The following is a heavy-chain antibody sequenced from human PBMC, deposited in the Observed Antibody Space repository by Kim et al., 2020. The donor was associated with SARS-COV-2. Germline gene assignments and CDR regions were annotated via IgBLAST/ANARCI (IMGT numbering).Heavy chain of an antibody. CDR3: ARDGYCSGGSCYNWFDP. V-gene: IGHV4-59*01. D-gene: IGHD2-15*01. J-gene: IGHJ5*02. Sequence: LKRRVTISVDTSKNQLSLKLSSVTAADTAVYYCARDGYCSGGSCYNWFDPWGQGTLVTVSS.